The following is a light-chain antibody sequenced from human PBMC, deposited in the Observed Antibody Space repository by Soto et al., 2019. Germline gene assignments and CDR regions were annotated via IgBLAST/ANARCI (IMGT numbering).Light chain of an antibody. CDR1: TTDVGGYDY. V-gene: IGLV2-14*01. CDR3: ISYTSIGTLV. CDR2: EVT. J-gene: IGLJ2*01. Sequence: QSALTQPASVSGSPGQSITISCTGTTTDVGGYDYVSWFQQYPEKAPKLIISEVTNRPSGISIRFSGSKSGNTASLTISGLQPEDAADYYCISYTSIGTLVFGAGTKLTVL.